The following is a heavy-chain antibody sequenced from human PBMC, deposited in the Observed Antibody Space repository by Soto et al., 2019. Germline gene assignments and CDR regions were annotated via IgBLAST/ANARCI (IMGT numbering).Heavy chain of an antibody. CDR3: ARDFYYYIDV. CDR1: GFSFSDYW. V-gene: IGHV3-7*01. J-gene: IGHJ6*03. CDR2: IKQDGSET. Sequence: DLEESGGGLVQPGGSLRLSCVASGFSFSDYWMTWVRQAPGKGLEWVANIKQDGSETQYVDSLKGRCTISRDNAKNSLFLHMNSLRAEDTAVYYCARDFYYYIDVWGKGTTVTVSS.